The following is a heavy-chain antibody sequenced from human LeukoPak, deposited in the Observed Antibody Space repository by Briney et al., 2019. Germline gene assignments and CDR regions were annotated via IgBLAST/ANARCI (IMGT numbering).Heavy chain of an antibody. CDR1: GGTFCSYA. J-gene: IGHJ5*02. V-gene: IGHV1-69*04. CDR3: ARDRRERYCGGDCYSGIDP. Sequence: ASVTVSCKSSGGTFCSYAIYWVRQPPGQGLEWIGMIIPILGIANYAQKFQGRVTITADKATSTAYMELSSLRSEDTAGYYCARDRRERYCGGDCYSGIDPWGEGALVTVSS. CDR2: IIPILGIA. D-gene: IGHD2-21*02.